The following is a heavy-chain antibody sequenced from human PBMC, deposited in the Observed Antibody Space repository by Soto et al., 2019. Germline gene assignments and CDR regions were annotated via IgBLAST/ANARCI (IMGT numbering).Heavy chain of an antibody. V-gene: IGHV1-2*02. D-gene: IGHD1-26*01. J-gene: IGHJ4*02. Sequence: ASVKVSCKASGYTFTGHYIHWVRQAPEQGPEWMGEIGPESGATRYAQKFQGRVTMTRDTSITTVYMELKNLSPDDTAVYYCGRGRSGQIVVFYWGQGTPVTVST. CDR1: GYTFTGHY. CDR3: GRGRSGQIVVFY. CDR2: IGPESGAT.